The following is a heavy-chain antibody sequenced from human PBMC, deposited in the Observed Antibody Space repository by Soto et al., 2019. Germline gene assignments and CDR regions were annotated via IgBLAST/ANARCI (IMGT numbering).Heavy chain of an antibody. D-gene: IGHD1-1*01. CDR2: INHSGST. J-gene: IGHJ5*02. CDR1: GGSFSGYY. CDR3: VRDGTKTLRDWFDP. Sequence: LSLTCAVYGGSFSGYYWSWIRQPPGKGLEWIGEINHSGSTNYNPSLKSRVMMSVDTSKKQFSLKLRSVTAADTAVYYCVRDGTKTLRDWFDPWGQGISVTVS. V-gene: IGHV4-34*01.